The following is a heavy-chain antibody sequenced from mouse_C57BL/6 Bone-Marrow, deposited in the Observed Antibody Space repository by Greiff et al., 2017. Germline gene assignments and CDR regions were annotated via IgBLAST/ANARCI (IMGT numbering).Heavy chain of an antibody. CDR1: GYTFTSYW. Sequence: VKLQESGAELVKPGASVKLSCKASGYTFTSYWMQWVKQRPGQGLEWIGEIDPSDSYTNYNQKFKGKATLTVDTSSSTAYMQLSSLTSEDSAVYYCARWGSPYYAMDYWGQGTSVTVSS. J-gene: IGHJ4*01. D-gene: IGHD1-1*01. V-gene: IGHV1-50*01. CDR2: IDPSDSYT. CDR3: ARWGSPYYAMDY.